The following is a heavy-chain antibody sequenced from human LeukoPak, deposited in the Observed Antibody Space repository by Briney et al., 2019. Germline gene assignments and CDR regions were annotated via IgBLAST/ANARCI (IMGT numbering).Heavy chain of an antibody. CDR3: ARGIDYFGSGNDY. V-gene: IGHV4-4*07. Sequence: SETLSLTCTVSGGPITPYYWSWIRQPAGKGLEWIGRIYTSGSTNYNPALKSRVTMSVDTSQNQSSLKLTSVTAADTAVYYCARGIDYFGSGNDYWGQGTLVTVSS. J-gene: IGHJ4*02. CDR1: GGPITPYY. D-gene: IGHD3-10*01. CDR2: IYTSGST.